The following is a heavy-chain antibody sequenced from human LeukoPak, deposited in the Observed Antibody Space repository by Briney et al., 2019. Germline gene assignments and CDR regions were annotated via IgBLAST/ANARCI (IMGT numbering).Heavy chain of an antibody. CDR3: AKPTHFNWFDP. V-gene: IGHV3-7*01. D-gene: IGHD3-3*02. Sequence: GGSLRLSCAASGFTFSSYWMSWVRQAPGKGLEWVANIKQDGSEKYYVDSVKGRFTISRDNAKNSLYLQMNSLRAEDTAVYYCAKPTHFNWFDPWGQGTLVIVSS. J-gene: IGHJ5*02. CDR1: GFTFSSYW. CDR2: IKQDGSEK.